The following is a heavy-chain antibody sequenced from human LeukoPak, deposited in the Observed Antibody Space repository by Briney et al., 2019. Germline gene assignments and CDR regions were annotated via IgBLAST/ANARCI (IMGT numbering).Heavy chain of an antibody. D-gene: IGHD3-10*01. CDR1: GFTFSDAW. CDR2: IKSKIDGGTI. V-gene: IGHV3-15*01. J-gene: IGHJ5*02. CDR3: ASHYGSGSNNWLDP. Sequence: GGSLRLSRVGSGFTFSDAWMSWVRQAPGKGLKWVGRIKSKIDGGTIDYAAPVKGRFTISRDDSRNTVYLQMNSLRAEDTAVYYCASHYGSGSNNWLDPWGQGTLVTVSS.